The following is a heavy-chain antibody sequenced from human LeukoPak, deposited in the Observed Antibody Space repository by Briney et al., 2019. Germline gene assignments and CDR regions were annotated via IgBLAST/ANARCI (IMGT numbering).Heavy chain of an antibody. Sequence: PSETLSLTCDVYGGSFRGYFWSWIRQPPGKGLEWIGEINHSGSTNYNSTLKSRVTISADTSKNQFSLKLSSLTAADTAMYYCARGLHYNILTGGMDVWGQGTTVIVSS. J-gene: IGHJ6*02. CDR3: ARGLHYNILTGGMDV. V-gene: IGHV4-34*01. D-gene: IGHD3-9*01. CDR1: GGSFRGYF. CDR2: INHSGST.